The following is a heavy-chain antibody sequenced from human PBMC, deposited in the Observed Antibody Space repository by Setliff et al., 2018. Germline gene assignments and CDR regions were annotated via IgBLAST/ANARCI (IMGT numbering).Heavy chain of an antibody. Sequence: ASVKVSCKASGYTFTGYYMYWVRQAPGQGLEWMGRINPSSGATIYAQKFQGRVTMTSDTSISIAYMELGRLRSDDTAAYSSSRDGGGDSDAFDIWGQGTMVTVSS. CDR3: SRDGGGDSDAFDI. V-gene: IGHV1-2*06. D-gene: IGHD3-16*01. CDR2: INPSSGAT. J-gene: IGHJ3*02. CDR1: GYTFTGYY.